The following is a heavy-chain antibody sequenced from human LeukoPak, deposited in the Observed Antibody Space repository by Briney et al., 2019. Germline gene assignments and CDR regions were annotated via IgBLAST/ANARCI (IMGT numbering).Heavy chain of an antibody. J-gene: IGHJ4*02. D-gene: IGHD5-12*01. Sequence: SETLSLTCTVPGGSISSYYWSRIRQPAGKGLEWVGRTYTSGSTNYNPSLKRRVTMSVDTSKNQFSLKLSSVTAADTAVYYCARQAISGYDPPPFDSWGQGTLVTVSS. CDR1: GGSISSYY. V-gene: IGHV4-4*07. CDR3: ARQAISGYDPPPFDS. CDR2: TYTSGST.